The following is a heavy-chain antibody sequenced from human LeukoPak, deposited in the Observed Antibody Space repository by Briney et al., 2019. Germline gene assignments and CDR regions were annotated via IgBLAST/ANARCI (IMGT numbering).Heavy chain of an antibody. CDR1: GFTFSSYW. CDR3: ARDDYGGNSFNY. CDR2: ISSSSSYI. Sequence: PGGSLRLSCAASGFTFSSYWMSWVRQAPGKGLEWVSSISSSSSYIYYADSVKGRFTISRDNAKNSLYLQMNSLRAEDTAVYYCARDDYGGNSFNYWGQGTLVTVSS. D-gene: IGHD4-23*01. V-gene: IGHV3-21*01. J-gene: IGHJ4*02.